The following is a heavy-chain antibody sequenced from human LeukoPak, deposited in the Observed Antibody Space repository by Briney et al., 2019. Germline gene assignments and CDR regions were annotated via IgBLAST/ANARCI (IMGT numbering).Heavy chain of an antibody. V-gene: IGHV1-2*02. J-gene: IGHJ6*03. CDR2: INPNSGGT. D-gene: IGHD5-18*01. CDR1: GYTFTGYY. CDR3: VREFTAMVLAYYMDV. Sequence: ASVKVSCKASGYTFTGYYMHWVRQAPGQGLEWMGWINPNSGGTNYAQKFQGRVTMTRDTSISTAYMELSRLRSDGTAVYYCVREFTAMVLAYYMDVWGKGTTVTISS.